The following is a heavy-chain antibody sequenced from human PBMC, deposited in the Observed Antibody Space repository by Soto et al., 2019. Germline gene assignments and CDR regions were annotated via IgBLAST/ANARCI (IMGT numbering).Heavy chain of an antibody. CDR1: GGSISSGGYY. J-gene: IGHJ4*02. CDR2: IYYSGST. V-gene: IGHV4-31*03. D-gene: IGHD3-10*02. CDR3: ARGLGAGSYYYVWDHIDY. Sequence: ASETLSLTCTVSGGSISSGGYYLSWIRQHPGKGLEWIGYIYYSGSTYYNPSLKSRVTISVDTSKNQFSLKLSSVTAADTAVYYCARGLGAGSYYYVWDHIDYWGQGTLVTVSS.